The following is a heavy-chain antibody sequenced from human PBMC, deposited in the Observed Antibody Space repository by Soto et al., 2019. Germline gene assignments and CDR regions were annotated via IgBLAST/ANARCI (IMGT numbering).Heavy chain of an antibody. J-gene: IGHJ6*02. V-gene: IGHV1-69*06. D-gene: IGHD3-16*01. CDR3: ARDRIQLRLGKYSFNGMDV. Sequence: QVQLVQSGAEMRKPGSSLRVSCTASGGTFSDFAFSWVRQAPGQGLEWMGGIVPRFGSPNYAQKYGGRVTISADTSTSTVYVEVSSLRVDDTAVYFCARDRIQLRLGKYSFNGMDVWGQGTTITVSS. CDR2: IVPRFGSP. CDR1: GGTFSDFA.